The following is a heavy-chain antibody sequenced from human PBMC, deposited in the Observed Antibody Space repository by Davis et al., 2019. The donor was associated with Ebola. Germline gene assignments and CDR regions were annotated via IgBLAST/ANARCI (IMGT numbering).Heavy chain of an antibody. Sequence: SETLSLTCTVSGGSISSSSYYWGWIRQPPGKGLEWIGYIYYSGSTNYNPSLKSRVTISVDTSKNQFSLKLSSVTAADTAVYSCARSLGYCSGGSCYWDAFDIWGQGTMVTVSS. J-gene: IGHJ3*02. CDR2: IYYSGST. CDR1: GGSISSSSYY. CDR3: ARSLGYCSGGSCYWDAFDI. D-gene: IGHD2-15*01. V-gene: IGHV4-61*05.